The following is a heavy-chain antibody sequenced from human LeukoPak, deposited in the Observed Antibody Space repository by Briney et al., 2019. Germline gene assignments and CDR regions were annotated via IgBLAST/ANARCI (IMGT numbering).Heavy chain of an antibody. V-gene: IGHV3-23*01. J-gene: IGHJ5*02. CDR3: AREYDILTGPNWFDR. CDR1: GFTFSSYA. CDR2: ISGSGGTT. D-gene: IGHD3-9*01. Sequence: GGSLRLSCAASGFTFSSYAMSWVRQAPGKGLEWVSAISGSGGTTYYADSVKGRFTISRDNSKNTLYLQMNSLRAEDTAVYYCAREYDILTGPNWFDRWGQGTLVTVSS.